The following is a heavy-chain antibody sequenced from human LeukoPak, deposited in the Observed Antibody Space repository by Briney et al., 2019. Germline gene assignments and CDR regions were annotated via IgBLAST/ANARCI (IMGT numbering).Heavy chain of an antibody. CDR3: ARDRWFGELYDYYYMDV. D-gene: IGHD3-10*01. CDR1: GGTFSSYA. V-gene: IGHV1-69*06. Sequence: GASVKVSCKASGGTFSSYAISWVRQAPGQGLEWMGGIIPIFGTANYAQKFQGRVTITADKSTSTAYMELSSLRSEDTAVYYCARDRWFGELYDYYYMDVWGKGTTVTVSS. CDR2: IIPIFGTA. J-gene: IGHJ6*03.